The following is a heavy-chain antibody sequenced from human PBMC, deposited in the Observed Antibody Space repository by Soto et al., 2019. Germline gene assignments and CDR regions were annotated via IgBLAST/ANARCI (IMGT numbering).Heavy chain of an antibody. Sequence: QVQLVQSGAEVKKPGSSVKVSCKASGGTFSSYAISWVRQAPGQGLEWMGGIIHIFGTANYAQKFQGRVTITADESTSIAYMELSSLRSEDTAVYYCARDIGDTYYDFWSGLGDWGQGTLVTVSS. CDR2: IIHIFGTA. CDR1: GGTFSSYA. CDR3: ARDIGDTYYDFWSGLGD. V-gene: IGHV1-69*01. J-gene: IGHJ4*02. D-gene: IGHD3-3*01.